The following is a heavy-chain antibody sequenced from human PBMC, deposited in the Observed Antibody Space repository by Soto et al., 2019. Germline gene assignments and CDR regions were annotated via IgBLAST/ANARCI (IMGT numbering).Heavy chain of an antibody. D-gene: IGHD5-18*01. CDR3: TTGTWIQLWLPDL. Sequence: PGGSLRLSCATPGFTFSDTYLSWVRQAPGKGLEWVGRIKRKADGGTTDYAAPVKDRFTISRDDSKNTLYLQINSLNTEDTAVYYCTTGTWIQLWLPDLWGQGTLVTVSS. V-gene: IGHV3-15*01. CDR2: IKRKADGGTT. CDR1: GFTFSDTY. J-gene: IGHJ5*02.